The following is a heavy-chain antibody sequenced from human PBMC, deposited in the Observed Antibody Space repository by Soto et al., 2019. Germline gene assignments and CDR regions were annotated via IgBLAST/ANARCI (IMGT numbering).Heavy chain of an antibody. CDR2: ISSSSSYI. CDR3: ARDSRDSSGSLDY. CDR1: GFTFSSYS. V-gene: IGHV3-21*01. Sequence: PGGSLRLSCAASGFTFSSYSMKWVRQAPGKGLEWVSSISSSSSYIYYADSVKGRFTISRDNAKNSLYLQMNSLRAEDTAVYYCARDSRDSSGSLDYWGQGTLVTVSS. J-gene: IGHJ4*02. D-gene: IGHD3-22*01.